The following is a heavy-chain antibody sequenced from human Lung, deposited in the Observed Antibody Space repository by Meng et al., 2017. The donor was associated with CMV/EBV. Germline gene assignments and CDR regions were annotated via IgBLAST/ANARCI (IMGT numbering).Heavy chain of an antibody. J-gene: IGHJ4*02. D-gene: IGHD2-2*01. CDR1: GLNFSPCE. V-gene: IGHV3-48*03. CDR2: ISSSGRTI. CDR3: GRQGVYCSSLSCALDF. Sequence: GGSLRLXCAASGLNFSPCEISWVRQAPGKGLEWVSFISSSGRTIYYTDTVRCRLTLSRDDGKNSLYLQMNRPRVEDTAIDYCGRQGVYCSSLSCALDFWGQGALVTVSS.